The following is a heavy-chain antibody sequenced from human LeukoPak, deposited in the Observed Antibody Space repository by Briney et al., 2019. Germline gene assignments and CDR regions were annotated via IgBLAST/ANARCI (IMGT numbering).Heavy chain of an antibody. D-gene: IGHD6-6*01. CDR3: ARDPGGYSSSSNFDY. CDR1: GGTFSSYT. V-gene: IGHV1-69*13. J-gene: IGHJ4*02. CDR2: IIAIFGSA. Sequence: SLNVSCKASGGTFSSYTITWVRQAPGPGLEWMGGIIAIFGSANYAQKCQGRVTITADESTSTAYMELSSLRSEDTAVYYCARDPGGYSSSSNFDYWGQGTLVTVSS.